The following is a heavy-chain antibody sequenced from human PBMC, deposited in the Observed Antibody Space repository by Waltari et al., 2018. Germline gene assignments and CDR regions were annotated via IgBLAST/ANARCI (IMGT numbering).Heavy chain of an antibody. J-gene: IGHJ4*02. CDR2: ISSSGTTI. CDR3: ARQFAY. Sequence: EVHLVESGGDLVQPGGSLRLSCATSGFSISENGMTWVRQAPGKGLEWVSYISSSGTTISYADSVRGRFTISRDTANNSLFLQMNNLRADDTGVYYCARQFAYWGQGALVTVSS. CDR1: GFSISENG. V-gene: IGHV3-48*03.